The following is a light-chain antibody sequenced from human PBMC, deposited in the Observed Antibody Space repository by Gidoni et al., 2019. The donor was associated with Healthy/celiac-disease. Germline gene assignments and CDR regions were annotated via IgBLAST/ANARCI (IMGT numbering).Light chain of an antibody. CDR2: AA. J-gene: IGKJ1*01. CDR1: QGISSY. Sequence: AIRITQSPSSFSASTGDRVTITCRASQGISSYLAWYQQKPGKAPKLLIYAASRFSGSGSGTDFTLTISCLQSEDFATYYCQQYYSYPPWTFGQGTKVEIK. CDR3: QQYYSYPPWT. V-gene: IGKV1-8*01.